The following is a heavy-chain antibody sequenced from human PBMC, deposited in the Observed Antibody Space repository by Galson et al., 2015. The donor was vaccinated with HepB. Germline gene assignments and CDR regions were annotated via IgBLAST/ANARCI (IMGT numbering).Heavy chain of an antibody. J-gene: IGHJ6*02. CDR3: ARETYYDFWSGYLASPFYYYGMDV. CDR2: ISSSGSTI. V-gene: IGHV3-11*01. CDR1: GFTFSDYY. D-gene: IGHD3-3*01. Sequence: SLRLSCAASGFTFSDYYMSWIRQAPGKGLEWVSYISSSGSTIYYADSVKGRFTISRDNAKNSLYLQMNSLRAEDTAVYYCARETYYDFWSGYLASPFYYYGMDVWGQGTTVTVPS.